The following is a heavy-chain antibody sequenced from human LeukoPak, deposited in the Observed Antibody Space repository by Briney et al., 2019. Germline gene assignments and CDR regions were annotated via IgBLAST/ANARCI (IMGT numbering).Heavy chain of an antibody. CDR1: GGTFSSYA. V-gene: IGHV1-69*13. D-gene: IGHD4-17*01. Sequence: GASVKVSCKASGGTFSSYAISWVRQAPGQGLEWMGGIIPIFGTANYAQKFQGRVTITADESTSTAYMELSSLRSEDTAVYCCARGRGEYGDLWDGIGVWGKGTTVTVSS. CDR3: ARGRGEYGDLWDGIGV. J-gene: IGHJ6*04. CDR2: IIPIFGTA.